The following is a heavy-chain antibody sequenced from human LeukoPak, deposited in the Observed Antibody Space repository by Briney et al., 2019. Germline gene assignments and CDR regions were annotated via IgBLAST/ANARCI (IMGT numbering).Heavy chain of an antibody. D-gene: IGHD3-16*02. Sequence: GASVKVSCKASGYTFTSYGISWVRQAPGQGLEWMGWISAYNGNTNYAQKLQGRVTMTTDTSTSTAYMELRSLRSDDTAVYYCARGYDYVWGSYRDAFDIWGQGTMVTVSS. CDR1: GYTFTSYG. J-gene: IGHJ3*02. CDR3: ARGYDYVWGSYRDAFDI. CDR2: ISAYNGNT. V-gene: IGHV1-18*01.